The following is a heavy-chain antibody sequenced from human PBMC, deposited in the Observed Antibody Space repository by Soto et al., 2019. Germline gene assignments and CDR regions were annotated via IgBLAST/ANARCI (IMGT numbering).Heavy chain of an antibody. J-gene: IGHJ4*02. V-gene: IGHV3-7*03. CDR2: INPHGSET. CDR1: GFTFTSYW. Sequence: DVHLVESGGGLVQPGGSLRLSCAASGFTFTSYWMHWVRQAPEKGLEWVAKINPHGSETYYVDSVKGRFTISRDNARNSLSVQIDSLRAEDTAVYYCARGSDTDKIDFWGQGTLVTVSS. D-gene: IGHD2-15*01. CDR3: ARGSDTDKIDF.